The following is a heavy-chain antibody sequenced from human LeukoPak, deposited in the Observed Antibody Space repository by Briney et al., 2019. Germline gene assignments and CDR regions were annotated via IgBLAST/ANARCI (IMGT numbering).Heavy chain of an antibody. CDR1: GFTFTDYA. CDR3: ASPYCGGDCYRYDAFDI. CDR2: ISRSGGRT. V-gene: IGHV3-23*01. Sequence: PGGSLRLSCAASGFTFTDYAMNWVRQPPGKGLEWVSAISRSGGRTYYADSVKGRFTISRDNSKNTLYLQMNSLRAEDTAVYYCASPYCGGDCYRYDAFDIWGQGTMVTVSS. D-gene: IGHD2-21*02. J-gene: IGHJ3*02.